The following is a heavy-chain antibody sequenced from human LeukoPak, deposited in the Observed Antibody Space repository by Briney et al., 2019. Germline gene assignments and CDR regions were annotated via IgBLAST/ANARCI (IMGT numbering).Heavy chain of an antibody. V-gene: IGHV7-4-1*02. Sequence: ASVKVSCKASGYTFSSYAMNWVRQAPGQGLEWMGWINTNTGNPTYARGFTGRFVFSLDTSVSTAYLQVNSLKAEDTAVYYCARSYYYDSSGYGDYFDYWGQGTLVTVSS. CDR2: INTNTGNP. J-gene: IGHJ4*02. CDR3: ARSYYYDSSGYGDYFDY. D-gene: IGHD3-22*01. CDR1: GYTFSSYA.